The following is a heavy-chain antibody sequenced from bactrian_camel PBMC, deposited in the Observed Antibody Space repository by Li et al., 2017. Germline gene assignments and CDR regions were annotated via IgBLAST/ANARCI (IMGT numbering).Heavy chain of an antibody. CDR1: EYTYSGNC. Sequence: DVQLVESGGGSVQAGGSLTLSCEFSEYTYSGNCMTWFRQAPGKEREGLAVIDHRSGGALYADSVKGRFSISQDNPKNTIYLQMNKLKPTDSAIYYCAAFAEWRPLIDDGGMPGEIGFDYWSQGTQVTVS. CDR2: IDHRSGGA. D-gene: IGHD5*01. V-gene: IGHV3S40*01. CDR3: AAFAEWRPLIDDGGMPGEIGFDY. J-gene: IGHJ4*01.